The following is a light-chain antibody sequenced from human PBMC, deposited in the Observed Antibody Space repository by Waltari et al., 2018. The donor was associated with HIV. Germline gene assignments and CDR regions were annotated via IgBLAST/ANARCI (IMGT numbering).Light chain of an antibody. CDR3: QVWDSSSDHVV. V-gene: IGLV3-21*02. CDR2: DDS. J-gene: IGLJ2*01. Sequence: SYVLTQPPSVSVTPGHTARTTSGGYNIGTKSRHWYQQKPGQAPVLVVYDDSDRPSGIPERFSGSNSGNTATLTISRVEAGDEADYYCQVWDSSSDHVVFGGGTKLTVL. CDR1: NIGTKS.